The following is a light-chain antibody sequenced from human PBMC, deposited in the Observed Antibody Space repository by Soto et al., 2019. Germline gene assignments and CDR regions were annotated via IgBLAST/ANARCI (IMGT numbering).Light chain of an antibody. J-gene: IGKJ1*01. CDR1: QSVSSN. CDR3: QQYNNWQT. CDR2: DAS. Sequence: EIVMTQSPATLSVSPVERATLSCRASQSVSSNLAWYQQKPGQAPRLLIYDASTRATGIPARFSGSGSGTEFTLTISSLQSEDFAVYYCQQYNNWQTFGQGTKVEIK. V-gene: IGKV3-15*01.